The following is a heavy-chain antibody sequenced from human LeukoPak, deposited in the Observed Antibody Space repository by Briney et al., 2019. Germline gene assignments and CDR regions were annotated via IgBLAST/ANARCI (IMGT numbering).Heavy chain of an antibody. CDR3: ARGRSNNYGMDV. CDR1: DGSINSYY. CDR2: IYYNGNT. Sequence: SETLSLTCSVSDGSINSYYWNWIRRPPGKGLEWIGYIYYNGNTNYSPSLKSRVTMSVDTSKNLFSLKVSSVTAADTAVYYCARGRSNNYGMDVWGQGTTVTVSS. J-gene: IGHJ6*02. V-gene: IGHV4-59*01. D-gene: IGHD1-26*01.